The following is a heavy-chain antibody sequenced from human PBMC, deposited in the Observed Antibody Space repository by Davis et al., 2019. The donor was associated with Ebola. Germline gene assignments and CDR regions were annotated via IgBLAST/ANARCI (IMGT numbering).Heavy chain of an antibody. Sequence: ASVKVSCKASGYTFTGYYIHWVRQAPGQGLEWMAWINPNNGGTNYALKFQGRVTMTRDTSITTAYMELSRLRSDDTAVYYCALCYHGSGKNIEYWGQGTLVTVSS. D-gene: IGHD3-10*01. V-gene: IGHV1-2*02. CDR1: GYTFTGYY. J-gene: IGHJ4*02. CDR2: INPNNGGT. CDR3: ALCYHGSGKNIEY.